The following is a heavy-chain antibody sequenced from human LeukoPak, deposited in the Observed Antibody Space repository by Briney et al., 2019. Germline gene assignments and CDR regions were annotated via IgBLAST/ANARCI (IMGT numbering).Heavy chain of an antibody. CDR1: GFSFSSSG. J-gene: IGHJ5*02. D-gene: IGHD1-1*01. Sequence: QPGGSLRLSCAASGFSFSSSGMHWVREAPGKGPEWVAFTRFDDSYKAYGDSVKGRFTISRDNSKNTLYLQMDSLRSDDTAVYYCAKSSAGITWFVPWGQGTLVTVSS. CDR2: TRFDDSYK. V-gene: IGHV3-30*02. CDR3: AKSSAGITWFVP.